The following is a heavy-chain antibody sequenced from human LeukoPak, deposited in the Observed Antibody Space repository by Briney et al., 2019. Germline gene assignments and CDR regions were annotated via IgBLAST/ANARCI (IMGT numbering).Heavy chain of an antibody. D-gene: IGHD4-17*01. CDR1: GGSFSDYY. V-gene: IGHV4-34*01. J-gene: IGHJ4*02. CDR2: INQSGST. Sequence: SETLSLTCTVSGGSFSDYYWTWIRQPPGKGLEWIGEINQSGSTSYTPSLKSRVTISVDTSKILFSLRLNSVTAADTGVYYCARWTTVTRAFDFWGQGTLVTVSS. CDR3: ARWTTVTRAFDF.